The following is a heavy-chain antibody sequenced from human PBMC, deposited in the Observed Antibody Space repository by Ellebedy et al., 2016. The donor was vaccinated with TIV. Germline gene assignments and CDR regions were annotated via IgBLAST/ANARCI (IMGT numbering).Heavy chain of an antibody. V-gene: IGHV1-46*01. CDR1: GYTFTSYY. J-gene: IGHJ3*02. CDR2: INPSAGGT. D-gene: IGHD1-26*01. Sequence: ASVKVSCXASGYTFTSYYMNWVRQAPGQGLEWMGIINPSAGGTTYAQEFQGRVTMTRDTSTSTVYMELSSLRSEDTAVYYCARVPYSGSYNDAFDIWGQGTMVTVSS. CDR3: ARVPYSGSYNDAFDI.